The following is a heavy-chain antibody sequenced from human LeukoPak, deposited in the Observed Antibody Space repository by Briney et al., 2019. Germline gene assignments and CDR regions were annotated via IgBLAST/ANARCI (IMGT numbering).Heavy chain of an antibody. CDR3: ARIGATMVRGVKVDWFDP. D-gene: IGHD3-10*01. V-gene: IGHV3-20*04. CDR1: GFTFDDYG. J-gene: IGHJ5*02. Sequence: PGGSLRLSCAASGFTFDDYGMSWVRQAPGKGLEWVSGINWNGGSTGYADSVKGRLTISRDNAKNSLYLQMNSLRAEDTALYYCARIGATMVRGVKVDWFDPWGQGTLVTVSS. CDR2: INWNGGST.